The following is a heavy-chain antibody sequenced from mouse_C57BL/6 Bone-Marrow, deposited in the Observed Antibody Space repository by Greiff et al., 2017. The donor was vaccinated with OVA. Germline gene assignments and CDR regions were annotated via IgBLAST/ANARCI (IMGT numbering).Heavy chain of an antibody. J-gene: IGHJ2*01. D-gene: IGHD2-4*01. CDR2: IRLKSDNYAT. CDR3: TAIYYDYDGGYYVDY. CDR1: GFTFSNYW. Sequence: EVKLVESGGGLVQPGGSMKLSCVASGFTFSNYWMNWVRQSPEKGLEWVAQIRLKSDNYATHYAESVKGRFTISRDDSKSSVYLQMNNLRAEDTGIYYCTAIYYDYDGGYYVDYWGQGTTLTVSS. V-gene: IGHV6-3*01.